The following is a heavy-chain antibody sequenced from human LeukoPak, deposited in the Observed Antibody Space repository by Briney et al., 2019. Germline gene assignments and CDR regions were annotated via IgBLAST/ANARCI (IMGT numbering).Heavy chain of an antibody. D-gene: IGHD3-22*01. J-gene: IGHJ6*02. CDR2: MNPNSGNT. Sequence: ALVKVSCKASRYTFTNYDINWVRQATGQGLEWMGWMNPNSGNTGYAQKFQGRVTMTRNTSISTAYMELSSLRSEDTAVYYCARGGWYYDSSGYNYYYGMDVWGQGTTVTVSS. CDR3: ARGGWYYDSSGYNYYYGMDV. CDR1: RYTFTNYD. V-gene: IGHV1-8*01.